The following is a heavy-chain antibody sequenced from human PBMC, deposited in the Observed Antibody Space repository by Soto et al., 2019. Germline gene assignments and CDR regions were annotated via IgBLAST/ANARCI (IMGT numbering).Heavy chain of an antibody. CDR1: GFTFNSHV. Sequence: EVQLLESGGGLVQPGGSLRLSCTASGFTFNSHVMTWVRQAPGKGLEWVSSLSDSGSSTYYADSVKGRFTISRDNFMNTVYLQMNTLRVEDTAVYYCAKVSSSWYSGFFDLWGQGTRVTVSS. V-gene: IGHV3-23*01. CDR3: AKVSSSWYSGFFDL. CDR2: LSDSGSST. J-gene: IGHJ4*02. D-gene: IGHD6-13*01.